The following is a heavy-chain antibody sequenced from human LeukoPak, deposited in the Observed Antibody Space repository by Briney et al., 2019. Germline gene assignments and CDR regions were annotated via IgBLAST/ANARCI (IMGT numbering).Heavy chain of an antibody. CDR3: ATRGQWLVGNNWFDP. V-gene: IGHV3-23*01. D-gene: IGHD6-19*01. J-gene: IGHJ5*02. Sequence: GGSLRLSCAASGFTFSSYAMSWVRQAPGKGLEWVSAISGSGGSTYYADSVKGRFTISRDNSKNTLYLQMNSLRAEDTAVYYCATRGQWLVGNNWFDPWGQGTLVTVSS. CDR2: ISGSGGST. CDR1: GFTFSSYA.